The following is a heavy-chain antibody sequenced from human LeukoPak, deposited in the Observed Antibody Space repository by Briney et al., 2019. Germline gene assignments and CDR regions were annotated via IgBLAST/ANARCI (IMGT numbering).Heavy chain of an antibody. J-gene: IGHJ6*03. CDR2: INLNNGDI. D-gene: IGHD2-2*01. CDR3: ARADSVPAGDYHYWYMDV. V-gene: IGHV1-2*02. CDR1: GYSFTDYY. Sequence: ASVKVSCKASGYSFTDYYMHWVRQAPGQGLEWMGWINLNNGDIESAQKFQGRVTMTRDTSITTVYMELSSLRSDDTAVYYCARADSVPAGDYHYWYMDVWGKGTTVTVSS.